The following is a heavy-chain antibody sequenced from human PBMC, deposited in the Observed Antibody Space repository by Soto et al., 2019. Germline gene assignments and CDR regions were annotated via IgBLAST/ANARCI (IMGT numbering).Heavy chain of an antibody. CDR1: GGSVSSGSYY. J-gene: IGHJ6*02. V-gene: IGHV4-61*01. D-gene: IGHD3-3*01. CDR3: ASAGWEFGVVSITGMDV. CDR2: IYYSGST. Sequence: SETLSLTCTVSGGSVSSGSYYWSWIRQPPGKGLEWIGYIYYSGSTNYNPSLKSRVTISVDTSKNQFSLKLSSVTAADTAVYYCASAGWEFGVVSITGMDVWGQGTKVTVSS.